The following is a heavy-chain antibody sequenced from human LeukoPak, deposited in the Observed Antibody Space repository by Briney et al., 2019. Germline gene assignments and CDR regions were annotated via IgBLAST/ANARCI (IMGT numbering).Heavy chain of an antibody. CDR1: GGSISSGDYY. D-gene: IGHD1-26*01. Sequence: SETLSLTCTVSGGSISSGDYYWSWIRQPPGKGLKWIGYMYYSGSTYYNPSLKSRVTISVDTSKNQFSLKLRSVTAADTAVYYCVRRIVGAIRPFDYWGQGTLVTVSS. CDR3: VRRIVGAIRPFDY. J-gene: IGHJ4*02. CDR2: MYYSGST. V-gene: IGHV4-30-4*01.